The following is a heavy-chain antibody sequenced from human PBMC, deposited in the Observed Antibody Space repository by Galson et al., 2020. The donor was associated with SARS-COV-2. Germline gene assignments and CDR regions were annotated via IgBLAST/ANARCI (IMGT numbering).Heavy chain of an antibody. CDR2: IWYDGSNK. J-gene: IGHJ6*02. D-gene: IGHD3-16*02. Sequence: PGGSLRLSCAASGFTFSSYGMHWVRQAPGKGLEWVAVIWYDGSNKYYADSVKGRFTISRDNSKNTLYLQMNSLRAEDMAVYYCARMGLSLEVDGMDVWGQGTTVTVSS. CDR1: GFTFSSYG. CDR3: ARMGLSLEVDGMDV. V-gene: IGHV3-33*01.